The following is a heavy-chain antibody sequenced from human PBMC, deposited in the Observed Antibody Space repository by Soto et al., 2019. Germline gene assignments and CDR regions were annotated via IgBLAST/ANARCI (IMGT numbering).Heavy chain of an antibody. CDR3: ARVVGTTDYYDSSGYYHYDAFDI. D-gene: IGHD3-22*01. J-gene: IGHJ3*02. CDR1: GGTFSSYA. V-gene: IGHV1-69*14. CDR2: IIPIFGTA. Sequence: QVQLVQSGAEVKKPGSSVKVSCKASGGTFSSYAISWVRQAPGQGLEWMGGIIPIFGTANYAQKFQGRVTITADKSTTAAYMELSSLRSEDTAVYYCARVVGTTDYYDSSGYYHYDAFDIWGQGTMVTVSS.